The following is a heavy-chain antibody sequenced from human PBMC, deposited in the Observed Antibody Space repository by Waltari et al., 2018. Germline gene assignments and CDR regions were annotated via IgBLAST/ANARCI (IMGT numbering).Heavy chain of an antibody. CDR1: GEPMSGNSW. CDR2: VHRNGRT. V-gene: IGHV4-4*02. D-gene: IGHD2-15*01. J-gene: IGHJ4*02. Sequence: QLQLQESGPGLVKPSGTLSLTCVVSGEPMSGNSWWSWVRQSPDKGLEWIGQVHRNGRTNYNPSLASRAIVSLDSSMNQFSLRILSATAADTAVYYCARDLGRGLFLDSWGQGTLVTVSP. CDR3: ARDLGRGLFLDS.